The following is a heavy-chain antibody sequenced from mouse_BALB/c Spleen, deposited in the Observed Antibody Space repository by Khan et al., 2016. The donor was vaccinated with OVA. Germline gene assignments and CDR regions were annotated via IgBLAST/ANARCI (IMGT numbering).Heavy chain of an antibody. V-gene: IGHV1-7*01. CDR2: INPSTGYT. CDR3: ARRGVYGIFAY. D-gene: IGHD2-1*01. Sequence: QVQLQQSGAELAKPGASVKMSCKASGYTFTTYWMHWVKQRPGQGLEWIGYINPSTGYTEYNQKFKDKATLTADKSSSTAYLQLSRLTSEDSAVYYCARRGVYGIFAYWGQGTLVTVSA. CDR1: GYTFTTYW. J-gene: IGHJ3*01.